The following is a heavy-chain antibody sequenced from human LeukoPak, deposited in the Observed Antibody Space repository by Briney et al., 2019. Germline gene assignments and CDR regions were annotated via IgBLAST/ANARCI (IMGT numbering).Heavy chain of an antibody. CDR1: GFTFSSYG. D-gene: IGHD6-13*01. J-gene: IGHJ6*02. CDR3: ARVEAAADPTYYYYYGMDV. V-gene: IGHV3-33*01. Sequence: GGSLRLSCAASGFTFSSYGMHWVRQAPGKGLEWVAVIWYDGSNKYYADSVKGRFTISRDNSKNTLYLQMNSLRAEDTAVYYCARVEAAADPTYYYYYGMDVWGQGTTVTVSS. CDR2: IWYDGSNK.